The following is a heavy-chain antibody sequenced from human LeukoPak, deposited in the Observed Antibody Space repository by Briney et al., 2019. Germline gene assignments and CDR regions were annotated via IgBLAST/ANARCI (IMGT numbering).Heavy chain of an antibody. D-gene: IGHD4/OR15-4a*01. CDR3: ARRAGAYSHPYDY. Sequence: PGGSLRLSCAASGFTVSSNYMSWVRQAPGKGLEWVSFIYSDNTHYSDSVKGRFTISRDNSKNTLYLQMNSLRAEDTAVYYCARRAGAYSHPYDYWGQGTLVTVS. J-gene: IGHJ4*02. CDR2: IYSDNT. V-gene: IGHV3-53*01. CDR1: GFTVSSNY.